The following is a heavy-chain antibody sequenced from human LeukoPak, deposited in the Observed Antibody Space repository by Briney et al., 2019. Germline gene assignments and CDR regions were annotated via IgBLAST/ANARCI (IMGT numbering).Heavy chain of an antibody. D-gene: IGHD2-21*02. J-gene: IGHJ6*03. CDR2: ISSSSSSI. Sequence: PGGSLRLSCAASGFTFSEQYMDWVRQAPGKGPEWVSYISSSSSSIYYADSVKGRFTISRDNAKNSLYLQMNSLRAEDTAVYYCARGDRYYYYMDVWGKGTTVTVSS. CDR1: GFTFSEQY. CDR3: ARGDRYYYYMDV. V-gene: IGHV3-11*04.